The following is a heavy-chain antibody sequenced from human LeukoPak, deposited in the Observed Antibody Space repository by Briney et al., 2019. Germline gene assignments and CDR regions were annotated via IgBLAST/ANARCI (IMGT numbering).Heavy chain of an antibody. D-gene: IGHD3-22*01. Sequence: SQTLSLTCAISGDSVSSNSAAWNWTRQSPSRGLEWQGRTYYRSKWYNDYAVSVKSRITINPDTSKNQFSLQLNSVTPEDTAVYYCARDLVPYYYDSSGFDYWGQGTLVTVSS. V-gene: IGHV6-1*01. J-gene: IGHJ4*02. CDR1: GDSVSSNSAA. CDR3: ARDLVPYYYDSSGFDY. CDR2: TYYRSKWYN.